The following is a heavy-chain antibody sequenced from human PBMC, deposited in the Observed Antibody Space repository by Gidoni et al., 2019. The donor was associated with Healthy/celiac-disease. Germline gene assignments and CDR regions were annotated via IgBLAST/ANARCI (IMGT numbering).Heavy chain of an antibody. D-gene: IGHD4-17*01. CDR2: INHSGST. V-gene: IGHV4-34*01. Sequence: QVQLQQWGAGLLKPSETLSLTCAVYGGSFSGYYWSWIRQPPGKGLEWIGEINHSGSTNYNPSLKSRVTISVDTSKNQFSLKLSSVTAADTAVYYCARGYGDSPLGYWGQGTLVTVSS. CDR1: GGSFSGYY. J-gene: IGHJ4*02. CDR3: ARGYGDSPLGY.